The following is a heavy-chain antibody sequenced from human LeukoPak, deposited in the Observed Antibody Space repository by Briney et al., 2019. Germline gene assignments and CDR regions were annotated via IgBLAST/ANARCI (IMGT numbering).Heavy chain of an antibody. CDR1: GGSISSYY. CDR3: ARSYIDY. CDR2: INYSGST. Sequence: SETLSLTCTVSGGSISSYYWSWIRQPPGKGLEWIGYINYSGSTNYNPSLKSRVTISVDTSKNQFSLKLSSVTAADTAVYYCARSYIDYWGRGTLVTVSS. V-gene: IGHV4-59*01. J-gene: IGHJ4*02.